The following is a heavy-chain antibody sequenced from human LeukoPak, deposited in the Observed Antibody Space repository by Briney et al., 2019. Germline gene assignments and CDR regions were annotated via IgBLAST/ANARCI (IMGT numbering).Heavy chain of an antibody. CDR2: IYYSGST. CDR1: GGSISSYY. Sequence: SETLSLTCTVSGGSISSYYWSWIRQPPGKGLEWIGYIYYSGSTNYNPSLKSRVTISVDTSKNQFSLKLSSVTAADTAVYYCASGVYTGLPWFGELTYWGQGTLVTVSS. D-gene: IGHD3-10*01. V-gene: IGHV4-59*01. J-gene: IGHJ4*02. CDR3: ASGVYTGLPWFGELTY.